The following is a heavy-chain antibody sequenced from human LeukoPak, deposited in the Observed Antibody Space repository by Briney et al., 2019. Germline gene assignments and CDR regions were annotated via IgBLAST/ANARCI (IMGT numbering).Heavy chain of an antibody. V-gene: IGHV3-30*18. J-gene: IGHJ6*02. CDR1: GFTFSYYG. CDR2: ISYDGSNK. Sequence: PGRSLRLSCAASGFTFSYYGLHWVRQGPGKGLEWVAVISYDGSNKYYADSVKGRFTISRDNSKNTLYLQMNSLRAEDTAVYYCAKYVSAKGPPYALDVWGQGTTVTVSS. D-gene: IGHD3-10*02. CDR3: AKYVSAKGPPYALDV.